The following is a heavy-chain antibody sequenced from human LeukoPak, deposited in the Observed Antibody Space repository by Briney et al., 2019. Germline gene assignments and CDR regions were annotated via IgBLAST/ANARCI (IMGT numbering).Heavy chain of an antibody. D-gene: IGHD3-10*01. Sequence: NPSETLSLTCTVSGGSISSSSYYWGWIRQPPGKGLEWIGSIYYSGSTYYNPSLKSRVTISVDTSKNQFSLKLSSVTAADTAVYYCAGYGSGSYLWGQGTLVTVSS. CDR1: GGSISSSSYY. V-gene: IGHV4-39*01. CDR2: IYYSGST. CDR3: AGYGSGSYL. J-gene: IGHJ4*02.